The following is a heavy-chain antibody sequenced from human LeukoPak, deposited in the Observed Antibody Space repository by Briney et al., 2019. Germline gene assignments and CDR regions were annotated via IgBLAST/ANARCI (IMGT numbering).Heavy chain of an antibody. D-gene: IGHD3-10*01. CDR2: INPNSGGT. Sequence: ASVKVSCKASGYTFTGYYMHWVRQAPGQGLEWMGWINPNSGGTNYAQKFQGRVTMIRDTSISTAYMELSRLRSDDTAVYYCARDRITMVRGADYWGQGTLVTVSS. V-gene: IGHV1-2*02. CDR3: ARDRITMVRGADY. J-gene: IGHJ4*02. CDR1: GYTFTGYY.